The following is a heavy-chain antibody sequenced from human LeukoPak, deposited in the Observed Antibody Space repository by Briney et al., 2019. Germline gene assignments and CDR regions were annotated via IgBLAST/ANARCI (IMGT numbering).Heavy chain of an antibody. CDR3: ARHTGSTYYDFWSGYSFANYYYYGMDV. CDR2: IYYSGST. CDR1: GGSISSYY. Sequence: SETLSLTCTVSGGSISSYYWSWIRQPPGKGLEWIGYIYYSGSTNYNPSLKSRVTISVDTSKNQFSLKLSSVTAADTAVYYCARHTGSTYYDFWSGYSFANYYYYGMDVWGQGTTVTVSS. V-gene: IGHV4-59*08. J-gene: IGHJ6*02. D-gene: IGHD3-3*01.